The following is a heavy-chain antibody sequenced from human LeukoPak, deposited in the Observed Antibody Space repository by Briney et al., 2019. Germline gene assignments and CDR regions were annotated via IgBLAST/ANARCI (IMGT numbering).Heavy chain of an antibody. CDR1: GFTLSNNP. Sequence: GRSLRLSCTASGFTLSNNPMHWVRQAPGRGLEWVAVLSAGGTTKHYAKSVRDRFTISRDNSKNTMYLDMTNLRIEDTAMYYCARDMEVGEPWDFGIWGQGTLVTVSS. CDR2: LSAGGTTK. J-gene: IGHJ4*02. D-gene: IGHD2-15*01. V-gene: IGHV3-30*04. CDR3: ARDMEVGEPWDFGI.